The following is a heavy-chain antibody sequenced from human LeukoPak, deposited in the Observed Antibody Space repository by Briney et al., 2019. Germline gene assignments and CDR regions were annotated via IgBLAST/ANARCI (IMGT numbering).Heavy chain of an antibody. CDR2: ISGSGGST. CDR1: GFTFSCYA. V-gene: IGHV3-23*01. J-gene: IGHJ6*03. D-gene: IGHD6-13*01. CDR3: AKGPGSSWYPYYYIDV. Sequence: HPGGSLTLSCAVSGFTFSCYAMLWVRQAPGEGVVWILDISGSGGSTYYADSVKDWFTIARDNSKNTLYLQMNSLRAEDTAVYYCAKGPGSSWYPYYYIDVWGKGTTVTVSS.